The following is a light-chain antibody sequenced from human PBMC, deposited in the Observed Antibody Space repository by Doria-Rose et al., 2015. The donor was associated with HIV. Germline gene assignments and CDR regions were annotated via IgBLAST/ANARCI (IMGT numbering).Light chain of an antibody. CDR3: SSYADTNNLV. J-gene: IGLJ3*02. Sequence: PGQSVTISCTGTSSDVGGYNYVSWYQQHPGKAPKVMIYEVSKRPSGVPDRFPGSKSGNTASLTVSGLQAEDEADYYCSSYADTNNLVFGGGTKLTVL. V-gene: IGLV2-8*01. CDR1: SSDVGGYNY. CDR2: EVS.